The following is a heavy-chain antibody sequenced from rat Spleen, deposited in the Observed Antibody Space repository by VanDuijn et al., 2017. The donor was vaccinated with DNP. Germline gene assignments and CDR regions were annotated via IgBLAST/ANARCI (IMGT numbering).Heavy chain of an antibody. CDR2: ISYSGST. Sequence: EVQLQELGSGVVKPSQLLSLTCFVTGYSITRYYWGWIRKFAGNKMEYVGHISYSGSTNYNPSLKSRISITRDTSKNLFFLHLNSVTTEDTATYYCARSTRYFDYWGQGVMVTVSS. D-gene: IGHD1-7*01. CDR1: GYSITRYY. CDR3: ARSTRYFDY. V-gene: IGHV3-1*01. J-gene: IGHJ2*01.